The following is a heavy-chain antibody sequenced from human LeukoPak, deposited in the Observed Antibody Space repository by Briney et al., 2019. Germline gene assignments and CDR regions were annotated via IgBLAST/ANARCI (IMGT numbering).Heavy chain of an antibody. D-gene: IGHD3-22*01. CDR2: ISSSGSTI. Sequence: GGSLRLSCAASGFTFSTYSMNWVRQAPGKGLEWVSYISSSGSTIYYADSVKGRFTISRDNAKNSLYLQMNSLRAEDTAVYYCARVQQLIRAFDIWGQGTMVTVSS. CDR1: GFTFSTYS. J-gene: IGHJ3*02. V-gene: IGHV3-48*04. CDR3: ARVQQLIRAFDI.